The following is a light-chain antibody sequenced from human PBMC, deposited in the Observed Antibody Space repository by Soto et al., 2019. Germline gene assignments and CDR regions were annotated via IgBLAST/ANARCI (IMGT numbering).Light chain of an antibody. V-gene: IGKV1-39*01. Sequence: DIQMTQSPSSLSASVGDRVTITCRASQSISTYLNWYQQKVGKAPKLLIYAASSLQRGVPSRFSGSGSGTEFTLTISSLQPEDFATYYCQQSYSTPRTFGQGNKLEIK. CDR2: AAS. CDR1: QSISTY. CDR3: QQSYSTPRT. J-gene: IGKJ2*02.